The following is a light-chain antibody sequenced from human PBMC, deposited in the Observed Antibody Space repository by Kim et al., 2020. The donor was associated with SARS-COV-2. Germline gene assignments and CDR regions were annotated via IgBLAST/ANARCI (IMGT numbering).Light chain of an antibody. CDR2: GAS. CDR1: QDIRNG. CDR3: LQHSTYPIT. V-gene: IGKV1-17*01. J-gene: IGKJ5*01. Sequence: AAGDDRVPITYRASQDIRNGLGWYQQNTGRAPKRLIYGASGLQSGVPSRFSGSGSGTEFTLPISSVQPEDFATYFCLQHSTYPITFGQGTRLEIK.